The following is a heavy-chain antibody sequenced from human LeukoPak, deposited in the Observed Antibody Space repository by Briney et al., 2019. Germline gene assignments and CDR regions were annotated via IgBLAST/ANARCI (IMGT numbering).Heavy chain of an antibody. CDR2: INHSGST. CDR1: GGSFSGYY. V-gene: IGHV4-34*01. D-gene: IGHD3-10*01. J-gene: IGHJ4*02. CDR3: ARLLWFPY. Sequence: SEXLSLTCAVYGGSFSGYYWSWIRQPPGKGLEWIGEINHSGSTNYNPSLTSRVTISVDTSKNQFSLKLSSVTAADTAVYYCARLLWFPYWGQGTLVTVSS.